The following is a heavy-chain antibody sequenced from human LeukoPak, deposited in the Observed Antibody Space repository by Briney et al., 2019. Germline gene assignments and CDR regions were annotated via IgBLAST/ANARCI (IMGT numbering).Heavy chain of an antibody. V-gene: IGHV4-59*01. D-gene: IGHD6-13*01. CDR2: IYYSWST. J-gene: IGHJ2*01. CDR3: ARVGAAYDWYFDI. Sequence: RPSETLSLTCTVSGGSISSYYWSWIRQPPGKGLEWIGYIYYSWSTNYNPSLKSRVTISVDTSKKQLSLKLSSVTAADTAVYYCARVGAAYDWYFDIWGRVTLVTVSS. CDR1: GGSISSYY.